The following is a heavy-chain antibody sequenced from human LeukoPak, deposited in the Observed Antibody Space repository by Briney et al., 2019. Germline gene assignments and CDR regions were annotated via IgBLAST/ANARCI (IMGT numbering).Heavy chain of an antibody. J-gene: IGHJ4*02. D-gene: IGHD3-9*01. CDR3: AKGPGYFEP. Sequence: PGGSLRLSCAASGFTFSSCSMSWVRQAPGKGLEWVLAISSSGGVTYYADSVKGRFTISRDNSKTTLYLQMNSRRVDDTAVYYCAKGPGYFEPWGQGTLVTVSS. CDR2: ISSSGGVT. V-gene: IGHV3-23*01. CDR1: GFTFSSCS.